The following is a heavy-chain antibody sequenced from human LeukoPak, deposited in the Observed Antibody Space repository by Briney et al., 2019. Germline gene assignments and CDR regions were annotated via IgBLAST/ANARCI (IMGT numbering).Heavy chain of an antibody. V-gene: IGHV1-69*13. CDR1: GDTFNTHA. CDR2: VTPIFGTA. CDR3: ARCRTPYNNYYFDY. Sequence: SVKVSCKVSGDTFNTHAVSWVRQAPGQGPEWMGGVTPIFGTANYAQKFQGRVTITADESTNTAYMELNSPRSEDTAVYYCARCRTPYNNYYFDYWGQGTLVTVSS. J-gene: IGHJ4*02. D-gene: IGHD3-10*01.